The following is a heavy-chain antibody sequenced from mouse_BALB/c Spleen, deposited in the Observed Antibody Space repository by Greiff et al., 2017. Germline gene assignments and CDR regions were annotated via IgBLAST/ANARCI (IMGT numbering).Heavy chain of an antibody. CDR3: ARTYYYRYDEDPRWFAY. CDR2: INPYNDGT. CDR1: GYTLTSYV. D-gene: IGHD2-14*01. J-gene: IGHJ3*01. V-gene: IGHV1-14*01. Sequence: VQLKESGPELVKPGASVKMSCKASGYTLTSYVMHWVKQKPGQGLEWIGYINPYNDGTKYNEKFKGKATLTSDKSSSTAYMELSSLTSEDSAVYYCARTYYYRYDEDPRWFAYWGQGTLVTVSA.